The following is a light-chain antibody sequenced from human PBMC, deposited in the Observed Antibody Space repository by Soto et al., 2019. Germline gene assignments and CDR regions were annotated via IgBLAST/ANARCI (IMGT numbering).Light chain of an antibody. J-gene: IGKJ2*01. Sequence: EIVMTQSPDTLSVSPGERATVSCRASESVSSNLAWYQQKAGQAPRLLIYGASTRATGIPARFSGSGSGTEFTLTISTLQSEDVAIYYCQQYNSWPPYTFDQGTKLEI. CDR3: QQYNSWPPYT. V-gene: IGKV3-15*01. CDR2: GAS. CDR1: ESVSSN.